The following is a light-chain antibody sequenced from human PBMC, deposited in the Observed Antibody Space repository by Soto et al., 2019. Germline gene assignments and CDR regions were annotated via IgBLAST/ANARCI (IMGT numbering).Light chain of an antibody. V-gene: IGLV2-14*01. J-gene: IGLJ1*01. CDR1: SSDVGGYNY. CDR2: DVS. Sequence: QSVLTQPASVSGSPGQSITISCTGTSSDVGGYNYVSWYQQHPGKAPKLMIYDVSNRPSGVSNRFSGSKSGNTASLTISGLQAEDEADDYCSSYTSSSFYVFGTGTKVTVL. CDR3: SSYTSSSFYV.